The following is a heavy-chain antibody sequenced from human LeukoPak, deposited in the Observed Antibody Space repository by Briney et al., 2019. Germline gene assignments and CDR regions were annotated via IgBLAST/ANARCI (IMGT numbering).Heavy chain of an antibody. CDR1: RYTFTSYD. V-gene: IGHV1-8*01. Sequence: ASVKVSCKPSRYTFTSYDINWVRQATGQGLEWMGWMNPNSGNTGYAQKFQGRVTMTRNTSISTAYMELSSLRSEDTAVYYCARGLIAARPDDDYWGQGTLVTVS. CDR3: ARGLIAARPDDDY. J-gene: IGHJ4*02. CDR2: MNPNSGNT. D-gene: IGHD6-6*01.